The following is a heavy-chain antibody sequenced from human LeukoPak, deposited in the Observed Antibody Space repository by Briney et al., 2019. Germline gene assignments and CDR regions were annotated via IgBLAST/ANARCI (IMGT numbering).Heavy chain of an antibody. V-gene: IGHV1-2*02. D-gene: IGHD6-19*01. CDR1: GYTFTGYY. CDR2: ISPNSGST. CDR3: ARARYSSGWYYFDY. J-gene: IGHJ4*02. Sequence: ASVKVSCKASGYTFTGYYMHWVRQAPGQGLEWMGWISPNSGSTNYAQKFQGRVTMTRDTSISTAYMELSRLRSDDTAVYYCARARYSSGWYYFDYWGQGTLVTVSS.